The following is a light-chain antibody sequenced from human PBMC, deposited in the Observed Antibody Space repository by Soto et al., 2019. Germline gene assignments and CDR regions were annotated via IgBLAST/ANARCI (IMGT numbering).Light chain of an antibody. CDR2: GNS. Sequence: QSVLTQPPSVSGAPGQRVTISCTGSSSNIGAGYDVHWYQQLPGTAPKLLIYGNSNRPSGVPDRFSGSKSGTSASLVITGLQAEDEADYYCQSYDSSLSGWVFGGGTQLPS. V-gene: IGLV1-40*01. CDR3: QSYDSSLSGWV. CDR1: SSNIGAGYD. J-gene: IGLJ3*02.